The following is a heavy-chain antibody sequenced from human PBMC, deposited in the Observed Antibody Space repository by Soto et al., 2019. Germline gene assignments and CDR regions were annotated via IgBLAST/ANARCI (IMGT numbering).Heavy chain of an antibody. V-gene: IGHV1-18*01. Sequence: ASVKVSCKASGYTFTSYGISWVRQAPGQGLEWKGWISAYNGNTNYAQKLQGRVTMTTDTSTSTAYMELRSLRSDDTAVYYCARATYYDSSGYCFDYWGQGTLVTVSS. D-gene: IGHD3-22*01. CDR3: ARATYYDSSGYCFDY. CDR2: ISAYNGNT. J-gene: IGHJ4*02. CDR1: GYTFTSYG.